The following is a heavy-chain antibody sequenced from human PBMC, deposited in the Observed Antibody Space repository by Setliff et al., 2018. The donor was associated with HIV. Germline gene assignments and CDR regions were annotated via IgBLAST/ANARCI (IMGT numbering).Heavy chain of an antibody. CDR1: GESLAGSRYS. V-gene: IGHV4-39*01. D-gene: IGHD3-22*01. CDR2: LFHTGSS. CDR3: ARLGDNSDWRSNYFFYYMDV. J-gene: IGHJ6*03. Sequence: SETLSLTCTVSGESLAGSRYSWGWVRQSPGQGLEWLGNLFHTGSSYFNPSLKSRLTMSVDTSKDQFSLSLISMTAADSAVYYCARLGDNSDWRSNYFFYYMDVWGKGVTVTVSS.